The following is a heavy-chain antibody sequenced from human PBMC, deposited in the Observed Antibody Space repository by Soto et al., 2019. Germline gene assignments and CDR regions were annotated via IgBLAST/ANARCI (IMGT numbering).Heavy chain of an antibody. CDR3: ARGPIVGARGGFGFDS. Sequence: QVQLQQRGAGLLKPSETLSLTCAVYGGSFSGYYWSWIRQPPGKGLEWIGEINHNGSTNYNPSLKSRVTISVDTSKNQFSLKLSSVTAADTAVYYCARGPIVGARGGFGFDSWGQGTLVTVSS. J-gene: IGHJ5*01. V-gene: IGHV4-34*01. D-gene: IGHD1-26*01. CDR2: INHNGST. CDR1: GGSFSGYY.